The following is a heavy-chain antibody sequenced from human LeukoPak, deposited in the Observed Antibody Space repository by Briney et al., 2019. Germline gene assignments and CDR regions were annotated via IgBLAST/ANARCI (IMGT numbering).Heavy chain of an antibody. CDR3: ARGGYYYDSSGYYNPPDY. Sequence: ASVKVSCKASGYTFTSYYTHWVRQAPGQGLEWVGIITPTSGSTTYAQKFQGRVTMTRDTSTTTVYMKLSSLTSEDTAVYYCARGGYYYDSSGYYNPPDYWGQGTLVTVSS. CDR2: ITPTSGST. D-gene: IGHD3-22*01. V-gene: IGHV1-46*01. J-gene: IGHJ4*02. CDR1: GYTFTSYY.